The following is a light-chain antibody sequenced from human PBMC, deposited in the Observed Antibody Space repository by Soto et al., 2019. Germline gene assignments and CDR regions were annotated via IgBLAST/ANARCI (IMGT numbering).Light chain of an antibody. V-gene: IGKV1-39*01. CDR1: QTISSY. Sequence: DIQMTQSPSSLSASVADRVTITCRASQTISSYLNWYQQKPGKAPKLLIYGASNLQSGVPSRFSGSGSATYFTLTISSLQPEDFATYYCQQSYSTLYTFGQGTKLEIK. CDR3: QQSYSTLYT. J-gene: IGKJ2*01. CDR2: GAS.